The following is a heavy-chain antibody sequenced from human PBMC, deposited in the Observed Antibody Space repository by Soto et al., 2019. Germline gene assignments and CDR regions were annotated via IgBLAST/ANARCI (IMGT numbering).Heavy chain of an antibody. Sequence: SETLSLTCTVSGGFIISSSYYWGWIRQPPGKGLEWIGSIYYSGSTYYNPSLKSRVTISVDTSKNQFSLKLSSVTAADTAVYYCARRGMGSDYWGQGTLVSVSS. CDR3: ARRGMGSDY. CDR1: GGFIISSSYY. V-gene: IGHV4-39*01. J-gene: IGHJ4*02. CDR2: IYYSGST. D-gene: IGHD1-20*01.